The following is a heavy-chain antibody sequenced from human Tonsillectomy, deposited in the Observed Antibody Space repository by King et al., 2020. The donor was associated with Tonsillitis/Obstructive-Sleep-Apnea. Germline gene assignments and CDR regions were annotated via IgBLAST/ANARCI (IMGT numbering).Heavy chain of an antibody. CDR1: GFTFSSYA. CDR2: ISGSGGSR. V-gene: IGHV3-23*04. CDR3: AKGAYCGGECYPNWYFDL. D-gene: IGHD2-21*01. Sequence: VQLVESGGGLVQPGGSLRLSCAASGFTFSSYAMNWVRQAPGKGLEWVSAISGSGGSRYFADSVKGRFTISRDNSENTLYLEMNSLRAEDTAVYYCAKGAYCGGECYPNWYFDLWGRGTLVTVSS. J-gene: IGHJ2*01.